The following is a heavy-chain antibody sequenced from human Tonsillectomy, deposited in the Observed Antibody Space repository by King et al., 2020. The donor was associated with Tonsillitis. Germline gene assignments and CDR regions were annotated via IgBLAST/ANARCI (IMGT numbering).Heavy chain of an antibody. Sequence: QLVQSGGGVVQPGRSLRLSCAASGFTFSSYAMHWVRQAPGKGLEWVAVISYDGSNKYYADSVKGRFTISRDNSKNTLYLQMNSLRAEDTAVYYCARGCFVWGSPGPLLDYYYYGMDVWGQGTTVTVSS. V-gene: IGHV3-30-3*01. CDR3: ARGCFVWGSPGPLLDYYYYGMDV. D-gene: IGHD3-16*01. J-gene: IGHJ6*02. CDR2: ISYDGSNK. CDR1: GFTFSSYA.